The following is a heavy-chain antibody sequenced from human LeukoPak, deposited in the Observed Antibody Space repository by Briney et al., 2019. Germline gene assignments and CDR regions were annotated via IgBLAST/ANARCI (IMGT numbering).Heavy chain of an antibody. V-gene: IGHV4-59*01. D-gene: IGHD3-9*01. CDR1: GGSISSYY. J-gene: IGHJ4*02. Sequence: SETLSLTCTVSGGSISSYYWSWIRQPPGKGLEWIGYIYYSGSTNYNPSLKSRVTISVDTSKNQFSLKLSSVTPADTAVYYCARGYDILTGYTAFGYWGQGTLVTVSS. CDR2: IYYSGST. CDR3: ARGYDILTGYTAFGY.